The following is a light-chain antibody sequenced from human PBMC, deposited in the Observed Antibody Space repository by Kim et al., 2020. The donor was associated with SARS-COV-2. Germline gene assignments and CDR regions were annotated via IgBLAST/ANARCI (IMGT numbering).Light chain of an antibody. Sequence: PGQTARITCSGDSLPKQYAYWFQQKPGQAPVVVIYEDTERPSGIPERFSGSTSGTTVTLTISGVQAEDEADYYCQSADSSDTFWVFGGGTKLTVL. CDR3: QSADSSDTFWV. CDR2: EDT. J-gene: IGLJ3*02. V-gene: IGLV3-25*03. CDR1: SLPKQY.